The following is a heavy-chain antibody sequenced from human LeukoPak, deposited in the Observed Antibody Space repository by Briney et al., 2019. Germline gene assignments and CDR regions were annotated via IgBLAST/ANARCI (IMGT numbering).Heavy chain of an antibody. CDR3: AKDKGGSYYPAYFDY. CDR2: ISGSGGST. V-gene: IGHV3-23*01. CDR1: GFTFSSYA. D-gene: IGHD1-26*01. Sequence: GGSLRLSCAASGFTFSSYAMSWVRQAPGKGLEWVSAISGSGGSTYYADSVKGRFTISRDNSKNTLYLRMNSLRAEDTAVYYCAKDKGGSYYPAYFDYWGQGTLVTVSS. J-gene: IGHJ4*02.